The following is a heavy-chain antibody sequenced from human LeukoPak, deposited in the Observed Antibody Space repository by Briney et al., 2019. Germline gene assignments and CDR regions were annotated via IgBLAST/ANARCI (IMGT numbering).Heavy chain of an antibody. D-gene: IGHD3-3*01. CDR2: IYYSGST. V-gene: IGHV4-59*01. CDR1: GGSISSYY. Sequence: PSETLSPTCTVSGGSISSYYWSWIRQPPGKGLEWIGYIYYSGSTNYNPSLKSRVTISVDTSKNQFSLKLSSVTAADTAVYYCARGSVDDFWSGYYPIYYYYYMDVWGKGTTVTVSS. J-gene: IGHJ6*03. CDR3: ARGSVDDFWSGYYPIYYYYYMDV.